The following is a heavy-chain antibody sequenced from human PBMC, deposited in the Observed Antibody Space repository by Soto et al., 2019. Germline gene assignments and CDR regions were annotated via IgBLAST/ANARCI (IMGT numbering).Heavy chain of an antibody. V-gene: IGHV1-2*02. J-gene: IGHJ4*02. Sequence: ASVKVSCKASGYRFTGHYIHRVRQAPGQGPEWMGEIGPKNGDTKYAQKFQGRVTMTRDTSITTVYMELSNLSPDDTAVYYCGRGRSGELVVFYWGQGTLVTVSS. CDR2: IGPKNGDT. CDR1: GYRFTGHY. D-gene: IGHD1-7*01. CDR3: GRGRSGELVVFY.